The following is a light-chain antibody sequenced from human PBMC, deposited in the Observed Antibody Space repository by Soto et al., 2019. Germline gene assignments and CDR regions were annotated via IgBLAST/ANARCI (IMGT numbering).Light chain of an antibody. J-gene: IGKJ2*01. CDR1: QGISNY. CDR3: HQYDNLSYT. CDR2: DAS. V-gene: IGKV1-33*01. Sequence: DIQMTQSPSSLSASVGDRVTITCQASQGISNYLNWYQQKPGKAPKLLIYDASNLETGVPSRFSGSGSGTDFTFTISSLQPEDIATYYCHQYDNLSYTFGQGTKLETK.